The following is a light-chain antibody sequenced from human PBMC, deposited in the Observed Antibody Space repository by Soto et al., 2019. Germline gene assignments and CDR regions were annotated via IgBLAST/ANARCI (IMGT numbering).Light chain of an antibody. CDR3: QQYNTYSRT. V-gene: IGKV1-5*03. CDR2: KAS. Sequence: DIQMTQSPSSLSASVGDTVTITCRASQTINSYLNWYQQKPGQAPKLLIYKASSLESGVPSRFSGSGSGAEFTLTISSLQPDDFATYYCQQYNTYSRTFGQGTKVDI. J-gene: IGKJ1*01. CDR1: QTINSY.